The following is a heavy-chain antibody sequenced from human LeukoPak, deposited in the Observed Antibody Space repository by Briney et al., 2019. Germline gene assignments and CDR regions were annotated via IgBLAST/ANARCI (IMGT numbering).Heavy chain of an antibody. J-gene: IGHJ3*02. CDR3: ASQKLELDAFDI. D-gene: IGHD1-1*01. CDR1: GYTFTSYD. CDR2: MNPSSGNT. Sequence: ASVKVSCKASGYTFTSYDINWVRQATGQGLEWMGWMNPSSGNTGYAQKFQGRVTITRNTSISTAYMELSSLRSEDTAVYYCASQKLELDAFDIWGQGTMVTVSS. V-gene: IGHV1-8*03.